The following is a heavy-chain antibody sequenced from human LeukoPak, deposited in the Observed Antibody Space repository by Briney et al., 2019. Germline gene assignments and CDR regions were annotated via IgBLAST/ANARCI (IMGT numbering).Heavy chain of an antibody. V-gene: IGHV4-59*01. CDR3: ARGITMVRGVIITALDV. J-gene: IGHJ6*04. Sequence: SETLSLTCTVSGGSISSYYWSWIRQPPGKGLEWIGYIYYSGSTNYNPSLKSRVTISVDTSKNQFSLKLSSVTAADTAVYYCARGITMVRGVIITALDVWGKGTTATVSS. D-gene: IGHD3-10*01. CDR2: IYYSGST. CDR1: GGSISSYY.